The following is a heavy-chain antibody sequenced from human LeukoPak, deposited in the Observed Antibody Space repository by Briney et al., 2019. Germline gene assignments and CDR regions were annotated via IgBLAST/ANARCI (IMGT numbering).Heavy chain of an antibody. CDR2: IIPIFGTA. CDR3: ARDKGPARYCSSTSCYAVCDY. CDR1: GGTFSSYA. V-gene: IGHV1-69*05. Sequence: ASVKVSCKASGGTFSSYAISWVRQAPGQGLEWMGGIIPIFGTANYAPKFQRRVTITTDESTSTAYMELSSLRSEDTAGYYCARDKGPARYCSSTSCYAVCDYWGQGTLVTVSS. D-gene: IGHD2-2*01. J-gene: IGHJ4*02.